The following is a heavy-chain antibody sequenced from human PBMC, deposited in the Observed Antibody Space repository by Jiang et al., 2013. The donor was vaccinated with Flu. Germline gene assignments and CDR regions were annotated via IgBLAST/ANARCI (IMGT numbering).Heavy chain of an antibody. D-gene: IGHD3-10*01. CDR3: ATHSSITMVRGAANPDY. Sequence: GAEVKKPGASVKVSCKASGYTFTSYYMHWVRQAPGQGLEWMGIINPSGGSTSYAQKFQGRVTMTRDTSTSTVYMELSSLRSEDTAVYYCATHSSITMVRGAANPDYWGQGTLVTVSS. J-gene: IGHJ4*02. CDR2: INPSGGST. CDR1: GYTFTSYY. V-gene: IGHV1-46*01.